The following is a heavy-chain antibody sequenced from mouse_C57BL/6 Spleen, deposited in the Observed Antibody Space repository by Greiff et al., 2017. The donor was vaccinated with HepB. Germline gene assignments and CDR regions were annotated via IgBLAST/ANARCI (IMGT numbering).Heavy chain of an antibody. Sequence: EVKLQESGAGLVKPGGSLKLSCAASGFTFSSYAMSWVRQTPEKRLEWVAYISSGGDYIYYADTVKGRFTISRDNARNTLYLQMSSLKSEDTAMYYCTRYDLAMDYWGQGTSVTVSS. D-gene: IGHD2-14*01. V-gene: IGHV5-9-1*02. CDR2: ISSGGDYI. CDR1: GFTFSSYA. J-gene: IGHJ4*01. CDR3: TRYDLAMDY.